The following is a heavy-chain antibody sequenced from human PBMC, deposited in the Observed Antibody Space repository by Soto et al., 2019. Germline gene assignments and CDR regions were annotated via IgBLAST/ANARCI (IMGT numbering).Heavy chain of an antibody. J-gene: IGHJ4*02. V-gene: IGHV3-66*01. CDR1: GFTVSSNY. Sequence: GGSLRLSCAASGFTVSSNYMSWVRQAPGKGLEWVSVIYSGGSTYYADSVKGRFTISRDNSKNTLYLQMNSLRAEDTAVYYCARVMVNSGYDTVDYWGQGTLVTVSS. D-gene: IGHD5-12*01. CDR3: ARVMVNSGYDTVDY. CDR2: IYSGGST.